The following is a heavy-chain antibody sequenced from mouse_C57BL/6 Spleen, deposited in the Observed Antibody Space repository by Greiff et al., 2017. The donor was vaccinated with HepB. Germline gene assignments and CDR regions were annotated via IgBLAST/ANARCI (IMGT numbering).Heavy chain of an antibody. CDR3: TRSREDY. CDR1: GYPFTDYE. CDR2: IDPETGGT. V-gene: IGHV1-15*01. Sequence: VQLQQSGAELVRPGASVTLSCKASGYPFTDYEMHWVKQTPVHGLEWIGAIDPETGGTAYNQKFKGKAILTADKSSSTAYMELRSLTSEDSAVYYCTRSREDYWGQGTTLTVSS. J-gene: IGHJ2*01.